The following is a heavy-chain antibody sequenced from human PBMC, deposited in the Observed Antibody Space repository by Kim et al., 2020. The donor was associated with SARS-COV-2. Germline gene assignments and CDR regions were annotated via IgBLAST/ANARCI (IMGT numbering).Heavy chain of an antibody. D-gene: IGHD3-22*01. CDR1: GFTFSSYA. J-gene: IGHJ4*02. CDR2: ISGSGGST. Sequence: GGSLRLSCAAPGFTFSSYAMSWVRQAPGKGLEWVSAISGSGGSTYYADSVKGRFTISRDNSKNTLYLQMHSLRAEDTAVYYCANLRISKYYYDISGYFPSWGQGTLVTVSS. V-gene: IGHV3-23*01. CDR3: ANLRISKYYYDISGYFPS.